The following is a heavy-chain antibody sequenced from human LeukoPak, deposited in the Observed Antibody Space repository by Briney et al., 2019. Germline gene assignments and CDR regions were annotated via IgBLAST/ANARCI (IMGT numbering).Heavy chain of an antibody. J-gene: IGHJ4*02. V-gene: IGHV3-74*01. CDR2: INSDGSST. Sequence: GGSLRLSCAASGFTFSSYWMHWVRQAPGKGLVWVSRINSDGSSTSYADSVKGRFTISRDNSKNTLYLQMNSLRGEDTAVYYCAKDRSSSWAIDYWGQGILVTVSS. CDR3: AKDRSSSWAIDY. D-gene: IGHD6-13*01. CDR1: GFTFSSYW.